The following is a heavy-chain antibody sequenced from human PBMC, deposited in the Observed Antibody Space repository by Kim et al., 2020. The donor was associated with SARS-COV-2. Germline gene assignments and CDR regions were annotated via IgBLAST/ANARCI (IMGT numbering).Heavy chain of an antibody. V-gene: IGHV3-15*01. J-gene: IGHJ4*02. D-gene: IGHD3-9*01. CDR2: TKTEGGTI. Sequence: TKTEGGTIDYAAPVKGRFTISRDDSESTLYLQMNSLKTEDTAVYYCTRYDYWGQGTLVTVSS. CDR3: TRYDY.